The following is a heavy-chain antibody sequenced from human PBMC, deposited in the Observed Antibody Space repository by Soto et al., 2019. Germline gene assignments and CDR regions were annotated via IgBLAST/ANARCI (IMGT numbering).Heavy chain of an antibody. Sequence: QVQLQESGPGLVKPSGTLSLTCAVSGDSISIFHWWTWLRQSPGRGLEWIGEIFHSGATTYNPSPKGRVPYQEDKPTTQFSRRWTLVTARDTPAYNFPRAEGQWLKRGGGWFDSWGQGIRVIVSS. CDR1: GDSISIFHW. CDR3: PRAEGQWLKRGGGWFDS. D-gene: IGHD6-19*01. J-gene: IGHJ5*01. V-gene: IGHV4-4*02. CDR2: IFHSGAT.